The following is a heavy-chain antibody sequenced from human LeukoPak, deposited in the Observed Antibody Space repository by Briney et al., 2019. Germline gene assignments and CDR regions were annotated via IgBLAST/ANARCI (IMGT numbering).Heavy chain of an antibody. D-gene: IGHD1-26*01. Sequence: GASVKVSCKASGYTFTGYYMHWVRQAPGQGLEWMGWINPNSGGTNYAQKFQGWVTMTRDTSISTAYMELSRLRSDDTAVYYCARYVGGDYYYYYMDVWGKGTTVTVSS. V-gene: IGHV1-2*04. CDR3: ARYVGGDYYYYYMDV. J-gene: IGHJ6*03. CDR2: INPNSGGT. CDR1: GYTFTGYY.